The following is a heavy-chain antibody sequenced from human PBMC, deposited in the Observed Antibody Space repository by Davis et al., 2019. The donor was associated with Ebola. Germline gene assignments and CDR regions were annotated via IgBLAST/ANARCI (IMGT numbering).Heavy chain of an antibody. CDR2: ISSSSSTI. D-gene: IGHD2-21*02. V-gene: IGHV3-48*04. CDR3: ARETVNCGGDCIDY. Sequence: PGGSLRLSCAASGFTFSSYSMNWVRQAPGKGLEWVSYISSSSSTIYYADSVKGRFTISRDNAKNLLYLQMNSLRADDTAVYYCARETVNCGGDCIDYWGQGSLVTVSS. CDR1: GFTFSSYS. J-gene: IGHJ4*02.